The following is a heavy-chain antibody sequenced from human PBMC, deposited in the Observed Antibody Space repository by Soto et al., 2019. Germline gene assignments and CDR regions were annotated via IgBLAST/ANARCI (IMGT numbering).Heavy chain of an antibody. Sequence: PGGSLRLSCAASGFTFGDYAMHWVRQPPGKGLEWVSGISWNSGGLDYADSVKGRFTISRDNAKSSLYLQMNNLRPEDTAFYYCAKDQGLGVFPTNWFDPWGQGTLVTVSS. CDR2: ISWNSGGL. CDR1: GFTFGDYA. CDR3: AKDQGLGVFPTNWFDP. V-gene: IGHV3-9*01. J-gene: IGHJ5*02. D-gene: IGHD3-3*01.